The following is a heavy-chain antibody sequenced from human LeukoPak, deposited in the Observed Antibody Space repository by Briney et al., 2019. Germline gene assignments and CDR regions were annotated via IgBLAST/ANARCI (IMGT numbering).Heavy chain of an antibody. Sequence: PSETLSLTCTVSGGSISTTSYYWGWIRQHPGKGLEWIVYIYCSGSTYYNPSLKSRVTISVDTSKNQFSLKLSSVTAADTAVYYCAAGDCSGGSCYSYGQEDYWGQGTLVTVSS. J-gene: IGHJ4*02. D-gene: IGHD2-15*01. CDR3: AAGDCSGGSCYSYGQEDY. CDR1: GGSISTTSYY. CDR2: IYCSGST. V-gene: IGHV4-31*03.